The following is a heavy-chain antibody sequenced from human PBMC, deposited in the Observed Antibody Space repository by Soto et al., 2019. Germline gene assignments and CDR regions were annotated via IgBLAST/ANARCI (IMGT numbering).Heavy chain of an antibody. Sequence: SETLSLTCTVSGGSISSYYWSWIRQPPGKGLEWIGYIYYSGSTNYNPSLKSRVTISVDTSKNQFSLKLSSVTAADTAVYYCARGGPYMVRGVIITYPNYFDYWGQGTLVTVSS. CDR1: GGSISSYY. CDR2: IYYSGST. D-gene: IGHD3-10*01. J-gene: IGHJ4*02. V-gene: IGHV4-59*01. CDR3: ARGGPYMVRGVIITYPNYFDY.